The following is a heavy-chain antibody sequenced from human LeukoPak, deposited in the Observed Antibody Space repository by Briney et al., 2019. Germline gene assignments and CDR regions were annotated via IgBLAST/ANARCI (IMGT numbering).Heavy chain of an antibody. V-gene: IGHV3-21*01. Sequence: GGPLRLPCAASAFPYNSYSMIWARHAPGKALECVASLTYTKVPTQYADSEKGRLTISRDNDKNSLYLQMNNLRAEDPAVLYCARSYYDILTSYNPYFYYWGQGTLVTVSS. CDR3: ARSYYDILTSYNPYFYY. J-gene: IGHJ4*02. CDR2: LTYTKVPT. D-gene: IGHD3-9*01. CDR1: AFPYNSYS.